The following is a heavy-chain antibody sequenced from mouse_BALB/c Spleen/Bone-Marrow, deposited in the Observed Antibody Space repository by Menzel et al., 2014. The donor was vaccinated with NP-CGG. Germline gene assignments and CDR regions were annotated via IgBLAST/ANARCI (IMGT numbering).Heavy chain of an antibody. V-gene: IGHV6-6*02. CDR3: TTGFAY. CDR2: IRLKSNNYAT. CDR1: GFTFSNYW. J-gene: IGHJ3*01. Sequence: DVMLVESGGGLVQPGGSMKLSCVASGFTFSNYWMNWVRQSPEKGLDWVAEIRLKSNNYATHYAESVKGRFTIPRDDSKSSVYLQMNNLRAEDTGIYYCTTGFAYWGQGTLVTVSA.